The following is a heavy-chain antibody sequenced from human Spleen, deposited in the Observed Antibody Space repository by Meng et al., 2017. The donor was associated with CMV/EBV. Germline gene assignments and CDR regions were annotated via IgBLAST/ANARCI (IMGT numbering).Heavy chain of an antibody. CDR1: GFTFSSYG. CDR2: ISSSSTTI. J-gene: IGHJ4*02. V-gene: IGHV3-48*04. Sequence: GGSLRLSCAASGFTFSSYGMNWVRQAPGKGLEWVSYISSSSTTIYYADSVEGRFTISRDNAKNSLYLQMNSLRAEDTAVYYCARDLIYTGTPGMYDYWGQGTLVTVSS. CDR3: ARDLIYTGTPGMYDY. D-gene: IGHD2-2*02.